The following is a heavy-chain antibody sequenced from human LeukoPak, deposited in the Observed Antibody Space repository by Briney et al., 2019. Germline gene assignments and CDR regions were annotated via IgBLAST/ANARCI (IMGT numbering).Heavy chain of an antibody. D-gene: IGHD3-3*01. CDR3: AKITIFGVALGAFDI. CDR1: GFTFDDYA. CDR2: ISWNSGSI. Sequence: GGSLRLSCAASGFTFDDYAMHWVRQAPGKGLEWVSGISWNSGSIGYADSVKGRFTISRDNAKNSLYLQMNSLRAEDTALYYCAKITIFGVALGAFDIWGQGTMVTVS. J-gene: IGHJ3*02. V-gene: IGHV3-9*01.